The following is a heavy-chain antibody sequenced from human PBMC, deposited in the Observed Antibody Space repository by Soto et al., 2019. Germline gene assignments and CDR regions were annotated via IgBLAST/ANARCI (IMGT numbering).Heavy chain of an antibody. J-gene: IGHJ5*02. CDR3: ARCSGEFEA. D-gene: IGHD2-15*01. V-gene: IGHV4-34*01. Sequence: SETLSLTCAVYGASLSDNYCNWLRHPPGKGLRWNGESNHSGNTNYNPSLRSRVTISIDTSKNQLPLNLRSVSAADTAVYYCARCSGEFEAWGQGTPVTVSS. CDR1: GASLSDNY. CDR2: SNHSGNT.